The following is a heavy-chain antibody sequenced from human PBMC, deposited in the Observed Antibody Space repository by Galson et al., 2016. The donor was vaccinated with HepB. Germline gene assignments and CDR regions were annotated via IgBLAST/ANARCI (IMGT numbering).Heavy chain of an antibody. J-gene: IGHJ4*02. CDR3: ARDDFWMDSTLG. CDR1: GFIFNSYG. V-gene: IGHV3-30*03. CDR2: ISYDGSNK. Sequence: SLRLSCAASGFIFNSYGMHWVRQAPGKGLEWVAVISYDGSNKYYADSVKGRFTISRDNSKNTLYLQMNSLRAEDTAVYYCARDDFWMDSTLGWGQGTLVTVSS. D-gene: IGHD3-3*01.